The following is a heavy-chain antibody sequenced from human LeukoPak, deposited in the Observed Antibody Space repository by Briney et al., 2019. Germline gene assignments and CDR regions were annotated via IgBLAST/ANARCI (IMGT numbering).Heavy chain of an antibody. Sequence: GGSLRLSCVASEFSFGSNWMSWVRQAPGKGLEWVAVIKPDASEKYYVDSLKGRFTISRDNAKNSLFLQMNSLRVEDTAVYYCASTANNWFDPWGQGTLVTVSS. J-gene: IGHJ5*02. CDR2: IKPDASEK. V-gene: IGHV3-7*05. D-gene: IGHD5-18*01. CDR3: ASTANNWFDP. CDR1: EFSFGSNW.